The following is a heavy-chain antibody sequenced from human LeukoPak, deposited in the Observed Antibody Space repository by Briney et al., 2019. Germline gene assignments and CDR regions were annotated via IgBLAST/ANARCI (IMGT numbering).Heavy chain of an antibody. CDR2: IYHSGST. CDR3: ARATELVGYYGMDV. D-gene: IGHD6-13*01. CDR1: GGSISSSNW. J-gene: IGHJ6*04. V-gene: IGHV4-4*02. Sequence: SETLSLTCAVSGGSISSSNWWSWVRQPPGKGLEWIGEIYHSGSTNYNPSLKSRVTISVGKSKNQFSLKLSSVTAADTAVYYCARATELVGYYGMDVWGKGTTVTVSS.